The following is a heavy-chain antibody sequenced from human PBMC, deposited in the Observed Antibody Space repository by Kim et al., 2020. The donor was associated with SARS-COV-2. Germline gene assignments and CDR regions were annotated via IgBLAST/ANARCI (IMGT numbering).Heavy chain of an antibody. CDR3: AKTHNVGYSYGLDY. V-gene: IGHV3-33*06. Sequence: DSVKGRFTISRDNSKNTLYLQMNSLRAEDTAVYYCAKTHNVGYSYGLDYWGQGTLVTVSS. J-gene: IGHJ4*02. D-gene: IGHD5-18*01.